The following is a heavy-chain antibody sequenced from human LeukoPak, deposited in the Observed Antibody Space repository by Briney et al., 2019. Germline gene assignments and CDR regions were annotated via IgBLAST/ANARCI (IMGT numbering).Heavy chain of an antibody. D-gene: IGHD3-22*01. CDR3: ARVGGTNYYDSSGYFPYFDY. Sequence: GASVKVSCKASGYTFTSYGISWVRQAPGQGLEWMGWISAYNGNTNYAQKLQGRVTTTTDTSTSTAYMELRSLRSDDTAVYYCARVGGTNYYDSSGYFPYFDYWGQGTLVTVSS. V-gene: IGHV1-18*01. CDR1: GYTFTSYG. CDR2: ISAYNGNT. J-gene: IGHJ4*02.